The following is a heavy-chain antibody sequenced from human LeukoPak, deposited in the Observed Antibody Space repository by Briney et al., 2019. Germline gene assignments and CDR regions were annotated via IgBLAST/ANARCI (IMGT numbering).Heavy chain of an antibody. Sequence: PSETLSLTCTVSGGSISSGGYYWSWIRQPPGKGLEWIGEINHSGSTNYNPSLKSRVTISVDTSKNQFSLKLSSVTAADTAVYYCARRARRSYCGGDCYPGNGWFDPWGQGTLVTVSS. CDR3: ARRARRSYCGGDCYPGNGWFDP. CDR1: GGSISSGGYY. D-gene: IGHD2-21*02. J-gene: IGHJ5*02. V-gene: IGHV4-39*07. CDR2: INHSGST.